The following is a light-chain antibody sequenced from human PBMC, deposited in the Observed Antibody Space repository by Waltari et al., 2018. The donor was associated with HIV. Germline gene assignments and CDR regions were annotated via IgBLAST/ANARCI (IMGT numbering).Light chain of an antibody. CDR1: ALPKKY. Sequence: SYELTQTPSVSVSPGQTATISCSRGALPKKYSFWYCQKPGQAPVLIIYKDIERPSGIPERISGSRAGTGVTLTISDVQAEDEGDYYCQSTAHDGTWVFGGGTKLTV. J-gene: IGLJ3*02. CDR2: KDI. V-gene: IGLV3-25*03. CDR3: QSTAHDGTWV.